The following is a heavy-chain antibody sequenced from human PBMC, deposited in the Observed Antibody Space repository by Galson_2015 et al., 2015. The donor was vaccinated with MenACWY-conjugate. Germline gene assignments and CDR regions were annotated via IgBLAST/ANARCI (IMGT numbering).Heavy chain of an antibody. Sequence: SGAEVKKPGESLKISCKASGYRFSTNWIGWVRQMPGKDLEWMGIIFPADSDTRYSPSFQGQVTISADKSTSTAYLQWSSLKASDTAIYYCARHRDGYTNDYWGQGTLVTVSS. V-gene: IGHV5-51*01. D-gene: IGHD5-24*01. J-gene: IGHJ4*02. CDR3: ARHRDGYTNDY. CDR1: GYRFSTNW. CDR2: IFPADSDT.